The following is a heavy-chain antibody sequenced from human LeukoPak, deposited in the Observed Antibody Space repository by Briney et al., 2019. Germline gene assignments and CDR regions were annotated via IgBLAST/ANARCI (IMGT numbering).Heavy chain of an antibody. J-gene: IGHJ5*02. CDR3: AILFGPKGLEP. CDR2: VDPEDGET. CDR1: GYTFTDYY. V-gene: IGHV1-69-2*01. Sequence: GASVKVSCKASGYTFTDYYMHWVQQAPGKGLEWMGRVDPEDGETIYAEKFQGRVTITADTSTDTAYMELSSLRSEDTAVYYCAILFGPKGLEPWGQGTLVTVSS. D-gene: IGHD3-16*01.